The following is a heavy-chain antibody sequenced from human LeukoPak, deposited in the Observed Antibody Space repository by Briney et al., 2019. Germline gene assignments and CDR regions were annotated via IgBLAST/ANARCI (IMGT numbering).Heavy chain of an antibody. CDR2: IFYSGST. D-gene: IGHD2/OR15-2a*01. CDR3: VRGEYYYDY. V-gene: IGHV4-31*03. Sequence: PSETLSLTCTVSGASISSTGSYWSWLRQRPEKGLEWIGYIFYSGSTYYNPSLKSRLTMSLVTSKNQFSLNLTSVTAADTAVYYCVRGEYYYDYWGQGTLITVSS. J-gene: IGHJ4*02. CDR1: GASISSTGSY.